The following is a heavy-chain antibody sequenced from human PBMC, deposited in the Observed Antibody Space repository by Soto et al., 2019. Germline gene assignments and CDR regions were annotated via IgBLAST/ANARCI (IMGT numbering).Heavy chain of an antibody. V-gene: IGHV1-18*01. Sequence: GASVKVSCKASGYTFTSYGITWVRQAPGQGLEWMGWISAHNGNTNYAQNLQGRVTMTTDTSTSTAYMELRSLRSDDTAVYYCARDQGITTFGVYSMYYYGMDVWGQGTTVTVSS. D-gene: IGHD3-3*01. J-gene: IGHJ6*02. CDR2: ISAHNGNT. CDR3: ARDQGITTFGVYSMYYYGMDV. CDR1: GYTFTSYG.